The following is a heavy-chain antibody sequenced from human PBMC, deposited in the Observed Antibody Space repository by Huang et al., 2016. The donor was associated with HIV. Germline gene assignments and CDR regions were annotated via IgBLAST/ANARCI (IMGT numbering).Heavy chain of an antibody. Sequence: EVHLVESGGGLVKPGGSLRLSCAASGFTLSSYSMNWVRQAPGKGLEWVSSIDRGNKFTHYADGGKGRFTISRDNAKNSLYLHMNSLRAEDTAVYYCARDLSYGSGGSCYSFPFDYWGQGTLVTVSS. V-gene: IGHV3-21*01. CDR3: ARDLSYGSGGSCYSFPFDY. CDR2: IDRGNKFT. D-gene: IGHD2-15*01. CDR1: GFTLSSYS. J-gene: IGHJ4*02.